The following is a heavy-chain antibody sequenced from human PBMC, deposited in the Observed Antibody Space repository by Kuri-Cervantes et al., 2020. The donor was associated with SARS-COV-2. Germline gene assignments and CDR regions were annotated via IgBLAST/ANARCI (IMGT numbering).Heavy chain of an antibody. CDR2: IKSKTDGGTT. V-gene: IGHV3-15*01. J-gene: IGHJ4*02. CDR1: GFTFSNAW. D-gene: IGHD6-6*01. Sequence: GESLKISCAASGFTFSNAWMSWVRQAPGKGLEWVGRIKSKTDGGTTDYAAPVKGRFTISRDDSKNTLYLQMNSLRAEDTAVYYCASSVIAAIDHWGQGTLVTVSS. CDR3: ASSVIAAIDH.